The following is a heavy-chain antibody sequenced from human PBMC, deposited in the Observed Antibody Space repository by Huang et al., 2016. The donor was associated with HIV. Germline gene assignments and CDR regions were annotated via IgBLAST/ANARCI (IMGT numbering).Heavy chain of an antibody. J-gene: IGHJ4*02. D-gene: IGHD4-17*01. CDR3: AKPSGDYEFFDF. V-gene: IGHV3-30*18. CDR2: ISNDGSRK. Sequence: QVHLEESGGGVVQPGRPLRLSCTASGFMFSTFGIDGVRQAPGKRLEWVAGISNDGSRKYYVDSVKGRFTISRDNSKNIVYLPMNSLRPEDTAVYYCAKPSGDYEFFDFWGQGTVVTVSS. CDR1: GFMFSTFG.